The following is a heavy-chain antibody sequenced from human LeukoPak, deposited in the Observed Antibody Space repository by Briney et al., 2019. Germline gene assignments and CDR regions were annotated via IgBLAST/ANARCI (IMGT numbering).Heavy chain of an antibody. J-gene: IGHJ4*02. D-gene: IGHD3-16*02. CDR2: IYPGDSDT. CDR1: GYSFTSYW. CDR3: ARLVTVGLAYFDY. Sequence: GESLTISCQGSGYSFTSYWIGWVRQLPGKGLEWMGIIYPGDSDTRYSPSFQGQVTISADKSISTAYLQWSSLKASDTAMYYCARLVTVGLAYFDYWGQGTLVTVSS. V-gene: IGHV5-51*01.